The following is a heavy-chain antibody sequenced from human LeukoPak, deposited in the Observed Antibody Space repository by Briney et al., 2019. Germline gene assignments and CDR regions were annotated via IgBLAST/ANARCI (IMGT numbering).Heavy chain of an antibody. Sequence: SETLSLTCTVSGGSIYNYYWSWVRQPPGKGLEWTGYVYHTGSTTYNPSLKSRVTISVDTSKKEFSLKLTFVTAADTAIYYCARGVTFEYWGQGILVTVSS. CDR1: GGSIYNYY. CDR3: ARGVTFEY. CDR2: VYHTGST. V-gene: IGHV4-59*01. J-gene: IGHJ4*02.